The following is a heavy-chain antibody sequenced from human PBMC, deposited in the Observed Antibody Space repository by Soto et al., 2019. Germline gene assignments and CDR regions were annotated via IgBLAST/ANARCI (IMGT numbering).Heavy chain of an antibody. J-gene: IGHJ3*02. Sequence: QVQLQESGPGLVKPSEILSLTCSVSGGSVNSGDYFWSWIRQSPGKGLEWIGYVFYSGHAYYNPSLTSRVTITLATSKNQFPLWLSSVTAADAAVYYYASAITAVTPHAFNIWGQGTVVTVSS. CDR1: GGSVNSGDYF. CDR2: VFYSGHA. CDR3: ASAITAVTPHAFNI. V-gene: IGHV4-30-4*01. D-gene: IGHD4-17*01.